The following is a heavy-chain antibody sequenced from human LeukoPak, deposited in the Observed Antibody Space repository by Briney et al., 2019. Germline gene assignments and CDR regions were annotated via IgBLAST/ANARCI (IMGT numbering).Heavy chain of an antibody. CDR3: ASGRHDFLH. J-gene: IGHJ4*02. D-gene: IGHD3/OR15-3a*01. V-gene: IGHV3-7*01. CDR2: INLDGTED. Sequence: PGGSLRLSCAASGFVFSTYWMTWVRQAPGKGPEWVANINLDGTEDHYVDSSLKGRFTISRDNAKNSLYLQMTSLRVEDTAVYYCASGRHDFLHWGQGTLVTVSS. CDR1: GFVFSTYW.